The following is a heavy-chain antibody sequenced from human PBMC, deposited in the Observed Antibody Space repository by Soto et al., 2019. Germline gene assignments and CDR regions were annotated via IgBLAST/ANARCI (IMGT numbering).Heavy chain of an antibody. CDR3: ARGVGAYYFDY. D-gene: IGHD1-26*01. J-gene: IGHJ4*02. Sequence: QVQLVQSGAEVKKPGSSVKVSCKASGGTFSTYAITWVRQAPGQGLEWLGGIIPIFGTTDYARKFQGRVTITPAESTSTVFIELGSLTSEDTAVYYWARGVGAYYFDYWGQGTLVTVSS. CDR2: IIPIFGTT. V-gene: IGHV1-69*01. CDR1: GGTFSTYA.